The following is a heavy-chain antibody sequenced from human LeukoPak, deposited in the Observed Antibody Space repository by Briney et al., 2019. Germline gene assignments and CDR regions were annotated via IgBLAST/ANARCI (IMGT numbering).Heavy chain of an antibody. V-gene: IGHV3-23*01. D-gene: IGHD6-19*01. J-gene: IGHJ4*02. CDR2: ITGRSDKT. Sequence: GGSLRLSCAASGFNFNKYDMTWARQAPGMGLEWVSTITGRSDKTYYTDSVKGRFVTSRDNSKDTLYLQMNSLRAEDTALYYCAKGGWLDDLGQGALVTVSS. CDR3: AKGGWLDD. CDR1: GFNFNKYD.